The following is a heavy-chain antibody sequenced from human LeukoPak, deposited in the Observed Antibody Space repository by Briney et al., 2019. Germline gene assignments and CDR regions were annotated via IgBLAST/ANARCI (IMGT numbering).Heavy chain of an antibody. CDR2: INPNSGGT. Sequence: ASVKVSCKASGYTFTGYYMHWVRQAPGQGLEWMGWINPNSGGTKYAQKFQGRVTMTRDTSLSTAYMELSRLRSDDTAVYYCASPLLSLLYYMDVWGKGTTVTVSS. CDR1: GYTFTGYY. J-gene: IGHJ6*03. D-gene: IGHD2/OR15-2a*01. CDR3: ASPLLSLLYYMDV. V-gene: IGHV1-2*02.